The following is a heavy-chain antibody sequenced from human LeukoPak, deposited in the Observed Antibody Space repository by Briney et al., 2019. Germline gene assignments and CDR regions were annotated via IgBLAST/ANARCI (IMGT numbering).Heavy chain of an antibody. D-gene: IGHD2-15*01. CDR2: INPNSGGT. CDR1: GYTFTGYY. J-gene: IGHJ4*02. Sequence: ASVKVSCKASGYTFTGYYMHWVRQAPGQGLEWMGWINPNSGGTNYAQKFQGRVTMTRDTSISTAYMELSRLRSDDTAVYYCARRYCSGGSCYGYPTQFDYWGQGTLVTVSS. CDR3: ARRYCSGGSCYGYPTQFDY. V-gene: IGHV1-2*02.